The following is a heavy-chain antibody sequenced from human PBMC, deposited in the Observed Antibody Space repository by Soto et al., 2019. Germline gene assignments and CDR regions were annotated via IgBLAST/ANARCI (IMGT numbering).Heavy chain of an antibody. V-gene: IGHV4-34*01. D-gene: IGHD2-2*01. J-gene: IGHJ6*03. Sequence: SETLSLTCAVYGGSFSGYYWSWIRQPPGKGLEWIGEINHSGSTNYNPSLKSRVTISVDTSKNQFSLKLSSVTAADTAVYYCARLTYQLLVSYYYYMDVWGKGTTVTVSS. CDR2: INHSGST. CDR1: GGSFSGYY. CDR3: ARLTYQLLVSYYYYMDV.